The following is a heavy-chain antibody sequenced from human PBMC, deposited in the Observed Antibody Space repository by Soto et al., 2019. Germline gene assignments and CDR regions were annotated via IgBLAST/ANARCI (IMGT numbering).Heavy chain of an antibody. V-gene: IGHV4-39*01. Sequence: QLQLQESGPGLVKPSETLSLTCTVSGGSINSANYYWGWIRQPPGKGLEWIGNVYYRGTTYYNPSLKGRVTISVDTSKNQFSLKLSSVTAADSAVFFCVRHQRYSSGWYIDNWGQGTLVTASS. CDR2: VYYRGTT. D-gene: IGHD6-19*01. J-gene: IGHJ4*02. CDR3: VRHQRYSSGWYIDN. CDR1: GGSINSANYY.